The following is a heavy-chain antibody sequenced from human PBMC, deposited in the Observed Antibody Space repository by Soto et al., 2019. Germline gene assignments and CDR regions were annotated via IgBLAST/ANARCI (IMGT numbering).Heavy chain of an antibody. CDR2: ISDDGSNK. J-gene: IGHJ4*02. CDR3: ANDGPPPNWGSF. V-gene: IGHV3-30*18. CDR1: GFTFSSYG. Sequence: QVQLVESGGGVVQPGRSLGLSCAASGFTFSSYGMHWVRQAPGKGLEWVTFISDDGSNKYYADSVKGRFTISRDNSKNTLYLQVNSLRAEDTAVYYCANDGPPPNWGSFWGQGTLVTVSS. D-gene: IGHD7-27*01.